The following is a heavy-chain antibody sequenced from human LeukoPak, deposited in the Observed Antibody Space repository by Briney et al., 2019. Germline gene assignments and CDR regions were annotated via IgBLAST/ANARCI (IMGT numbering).Heavy chain of an antibody. Sequence: ASVKVSCKASGYTFTSYDINWVRQATGQGLEWMGWMNPNSGNTGYAQKFRGRVTITRNTSISTAYMELGSLRSEDTAVYYCARTRSGYYPMDPWGQGTLVTVSS. CDR2: MNPNSGNT. D-gene: IGHD3-22*01. CDR1: GYTFTSYD. CDR3: ARTRSGYYPMDP. V-gene: IGHV1-8*03. J-gene: IGHJ5*02.